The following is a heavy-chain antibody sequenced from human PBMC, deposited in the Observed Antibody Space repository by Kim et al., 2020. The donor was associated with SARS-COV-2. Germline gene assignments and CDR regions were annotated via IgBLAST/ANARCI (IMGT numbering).Heavy chain of an antibody. CDR1: GGSISSSSYY. J-gene: IGHJ6*02. CDR3: ACVRVRITMIVVVPRYYYGVDV. D-gene: IGHD3-22*01. V-gene: IGHV4-39*07. CDR2: IYYSGST. Sequence: SETLSLTCTVSGGSISSSSYYWVWPRQPPGKGLEWIGSIYYSGSTYYNPSLKSRVTISVDPSKNQFSLKLSSVTAADTAVYYCACVRVRITMIVVVPRYYYGVDVWGQGAPVTVSS.